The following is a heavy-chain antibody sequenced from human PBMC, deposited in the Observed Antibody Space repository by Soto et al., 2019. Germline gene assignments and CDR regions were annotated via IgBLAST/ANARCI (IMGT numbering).Heavy chain of an antibody. CDR1: GFTFSTYA. CDR3: AIDRPRRTSRYFFDY. J-gene: IGHJ4*02. Sequence: PGGSLRLSCAASGFTFSTYAMAWVRQAPGKGLEWVSGVSASGLNTDYADPVKGRFYISRDNSKNTVSLHMNSLRAEDTALYYCAIDRPRRTSRYFFDYWGQGSQVTVAS. V-gene: IGHV3-23*01. CDR2: VSASGLNT.